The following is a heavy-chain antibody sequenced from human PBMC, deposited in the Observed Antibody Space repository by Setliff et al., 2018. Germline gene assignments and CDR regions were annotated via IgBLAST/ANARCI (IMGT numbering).Heavy chain of an antibody. CDR3: ARGDSSGYYYVQEVFIDY. CDR1: GGTFSSYA. V-gene: IGHV1-69*13. CDR2: IIPIFGTA. Sequence: SVKVSCKASGGTFSSYAISWVRQAPGQGLEWMGGIIPIFGTANYAQKFQGRVTITADESTSTAYMELSSLRSEDTAVYYCARGDSSGYYYVQEVFIDYWGQGTLVTVSS. D-gene: IGHD3-22*01. J-gene: IGHJ4*02.